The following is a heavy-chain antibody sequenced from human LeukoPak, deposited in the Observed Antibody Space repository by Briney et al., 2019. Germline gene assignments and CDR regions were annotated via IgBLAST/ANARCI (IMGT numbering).Heavy chain of an antibody. D-gene: IGHD5-12*01. CDR1: GFTFSKHG. J-gene: IGHJ4*02. CDR3: AKDDAWLRFGE. CDR2: ISPSGDIT. Sequence: GGTLRLSCAASGFTFSKHGMNWVRQAPGKGLEWVSGISPSGDITYYADSVKGRFTISRDNSKNTLYLQVISLAAEDTAVYYCAKDDAWLRFGEWSQGTLVTVSS. V-gene: IGHV3-23*01.